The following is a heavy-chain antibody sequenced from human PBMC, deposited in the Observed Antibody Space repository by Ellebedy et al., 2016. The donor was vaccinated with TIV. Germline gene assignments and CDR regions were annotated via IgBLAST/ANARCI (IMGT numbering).Heavy chain of an antibody. J-gene: IGHJ6*02. Sequence: ETLSLTCAVYGGSFSGYHWTWIRQPPGKGLEWVSTVVGSSGSTYYADSVQGRFTVSRDNPKSTLYLQMNSLRVEDTAVYYCAKDVSVGTTQSFYAMDVWGQGTTVTVSS. V-gene: IGHV3-23*01. CDR2: VVGSSGST. CDR3: AKDVSVGTTQSFYAMDV. CDR1: GGSFSGYH. D-gene: IGHD2-2*01.